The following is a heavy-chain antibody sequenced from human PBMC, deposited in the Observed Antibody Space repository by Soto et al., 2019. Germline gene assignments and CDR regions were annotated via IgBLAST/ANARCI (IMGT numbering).Heavy chain of an antibody. CDR1: GYSFTDY. V-gene: IGHV1-2*02. CDR2: INPNSGAR. J-gene: IGHJ3*01. Sequence: ASVKVSCKASGYSFTDYMCWVRQAPGQGLEWMGWINPNSGARHYAGKFQDRVSMTTDTSITTIYMELNRLIADDTAVYFCAMSKGRGALDVWGQGTMVTVSS. CDR3: AMSKGRGALDV. D-gene: IGHD3-10*01.